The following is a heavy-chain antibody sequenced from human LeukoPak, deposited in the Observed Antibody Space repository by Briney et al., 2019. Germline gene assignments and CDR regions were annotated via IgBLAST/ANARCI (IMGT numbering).Heavy chain of an antibody. CDR2: ISYDGSNK. J-gene: IGHJ4*02. Sequence: HPGGSLRLSCAASGFTFSSYIMNWVRQAPGKGLEWVAVISYDGSNKYYADSVKGRFTISRDNSKNTLYLQMNSLRAEDTAVYYCASGYCGGDCYPLGRDYWGQGTLVTVSS. V-gene: IGHV3-30-3*01. D-gene: IGHD2-21*02. CDR1: GFTFSSYI. CDR3: ASGYCGGDCYPLGRDY.